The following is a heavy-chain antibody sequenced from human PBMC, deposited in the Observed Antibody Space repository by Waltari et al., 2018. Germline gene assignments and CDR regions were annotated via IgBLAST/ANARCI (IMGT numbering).Heavy chain of an antibody. CDR3: ARRGAGDNWFDP. Sequence: VQLPASGPGLVKPSETLSLTSTVSGHSISRVDHWRWIRQPPGKGLEWIGSINHSGSTTDNPSLKSRVTMLVDTSKNQFSLKLRSVTAADTAVYYCARRGAGDNWFDPWGQGTLVTVSS. J-gene: IGHJ5*02. CDR2: INHSGST. D-gene: IGHD3-10*01. V-gene: IGHV4-38-2*02. CDR1: GHSISRVDH.